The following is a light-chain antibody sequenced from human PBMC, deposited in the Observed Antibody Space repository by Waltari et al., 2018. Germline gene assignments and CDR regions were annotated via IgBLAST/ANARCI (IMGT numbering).Light chain of an antibody. V-gene: IGLV1-40*01. CDR1: SSNIGADSD. CDR2: GNT. J-gene: IGLJ1*01. Sequence: QSVLTQPPSVSGAPGQRVTISCTGSSSNIGADSDVHWYQQLPGTAPKPLIYGNTNRPSGVPDRFSGSKSGTSASLAITGLQAEDEADYFCQSYDSSLSDSYVFGTGTKVTVL. CDR3: QSYDSSLSDSYV.